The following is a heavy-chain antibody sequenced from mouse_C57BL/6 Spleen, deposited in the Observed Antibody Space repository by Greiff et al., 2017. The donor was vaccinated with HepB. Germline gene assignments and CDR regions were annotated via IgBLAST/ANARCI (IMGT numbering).Heavy chain of an antibody. J-gene: IGHJ4*01. V-gene: IGHV1-26*01. Sequence: EVKLQQSGPELVKPGASVKISCKASGYTFTDYYMNWVKQSHGKSLEWIGDINPNNGGTSYNQKFKGKATLTVDKSSSTAYMELRSLPSEDSAVYYCAIRSSGYDYAMDYWGQGTSVTVSS. CDR1: GYTFTDYY. CDR2: INPNNGGT. D-gene: IGHD3-2*02. CDR3: AIRSSGYDYAMDY.